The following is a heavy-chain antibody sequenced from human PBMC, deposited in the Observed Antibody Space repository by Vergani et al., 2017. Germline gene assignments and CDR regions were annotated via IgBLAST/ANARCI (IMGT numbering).Heavy chain of an antibody. CDR3: TKGSRGYTGYFFDY. J-gene: IGHJ4*02. CDR1: GFSFPGYA. Sequence: EVQLLESGGGLVQPGGSLRLSCEASGFSFPGYAMSWVRQAPGKGLEWVSSVSGSSATPYYADSVKGRFIISRDNSKNTLHLQMNSLRAEDTAVYYCTKGSRGYTGYFFDYWGQGTLATVSS. D-gene: IGHD5-12*01. CDR2: VSGSSATP. V-gene: IGHV3-23*01.